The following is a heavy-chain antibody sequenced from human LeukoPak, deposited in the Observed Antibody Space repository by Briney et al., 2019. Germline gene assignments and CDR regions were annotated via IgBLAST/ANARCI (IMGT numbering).Heavy chain of an antibody. Sequence: SETPSLTCAVYGGSFSGYYWSWIRQPPGKGLEWIGEINHSGSTNYNPSLKSRVTISVDTSKNQFSLKLSSVTAADTAVYYCARGQGATRLSGYYGMDVWGQGTTVTVSS. J-gene: IGHJ6*02. CDR2: INHSGST. CDR1: GGSFSGYY. V-gene: IGHV4-34*01. D-gene: IGHD1-26*01. CDR3: ARGQGATRLSGYYGMDV.